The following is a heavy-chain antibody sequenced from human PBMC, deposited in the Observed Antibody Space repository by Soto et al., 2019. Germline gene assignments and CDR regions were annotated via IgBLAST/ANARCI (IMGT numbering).Heavy chain of an antibody. CDR3: ARAIAAAGSWFDP. J-gene: IGHJ5*02. CDR1: GGSISSYY. D-gene: IGHD6-13*01. V-gene: IGHV4-59*01. Sequence: QVQLQESGPGLVKPSETLSLTCTVSGGSISSYYWSWIRQPPGKGLEWIGYIYYSGSTNYNPSLKSRVTISVDTSKNQFSLKLSSVTAADTAVYYCARAIAAAGSWFDPWGQGTLVTVSS. CDR2: IYYSGST.